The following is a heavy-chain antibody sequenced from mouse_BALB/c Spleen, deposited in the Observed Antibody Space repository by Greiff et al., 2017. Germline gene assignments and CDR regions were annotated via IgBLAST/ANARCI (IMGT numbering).Heavy chain of an antibody. J-gene: IGHJ3*01. CDR1: GYTFTSYV. CDR2: INPYNDGT. V-gene: IGHV1-14*01. D-gene: IGHD1-2*01. CDR3: ARPYIATGTAWCAY. Sequence: EVQLQQSGPELVKPGASVKMSCKASGYTFTSYVMHWVKQKPGQGLEWIGYINPYNDGTKYNEKFKGKATLTSDKSSSTAYMELSSLTSEDSAVYYCARPYIATGTAWCAYWGQGTLVTVSA.